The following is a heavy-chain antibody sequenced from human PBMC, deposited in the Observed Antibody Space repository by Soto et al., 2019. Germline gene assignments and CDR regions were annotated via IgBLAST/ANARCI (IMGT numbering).Heavy chain of an antibody. CDR2: ISYDGSNK. J-gene: IGHJ4*02. CDR3: ARVCCPYSGSYYGVYFDY. V-gene: IGHV3-30-3*01. Sequence: LRLSCAASGFTFSSYAMHWVRQAPGKGLEWVAVISYDGSNKYYADSVKGRFTISRDNSRNTLYLQMNSLRAEDTAVYYCARVCCPYSGSYYGVYFDYWGQGTLVTVSS. D-gene: IGHD1-26*01. CDR1: GFTFSSYA.